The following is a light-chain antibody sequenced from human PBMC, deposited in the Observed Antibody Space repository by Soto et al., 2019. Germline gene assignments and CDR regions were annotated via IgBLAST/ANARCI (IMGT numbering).Light chain of an antibody. CDR3: LLSHRGARV. CDR2: DTS. CDR1: TGAVTSGHY. J-gene: IGLJ2*01. V-gene: IGLV7-46*01. Sequence: QAVVTQEPSLTVSPGGTVTLTCGSSTGAVTSGHYPYWFQQRPGQAPRTLIFDTSNKYSWTPARFSGSLLGGKAALTLSGAQPEDEADYYCLLSHRGARVFGGGTKLTVL.